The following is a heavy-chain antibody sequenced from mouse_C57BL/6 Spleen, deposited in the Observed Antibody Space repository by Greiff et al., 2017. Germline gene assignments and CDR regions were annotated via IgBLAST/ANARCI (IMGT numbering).Heavy chain of an antibody. CDR3: ARWGPFYDYEGGY. CDR2: IDPNSGGT. V-gene: IGHV1-72*01. J-gene: IGHJ2*01. D-gene: IGHD2-4*01. CDR1: GYTFTSYW. Sequence: QVQLKQPGAELVKPGASVKLSCKASGYTFTSYWMHWVKQRPGRGLEWIGRIDPNSGGTKYNEKFKSKATLTVDKPSSTAYMQLSSLTSEDSAVYYCARWGPFYDYEGGYWGQGTTLTVSS.